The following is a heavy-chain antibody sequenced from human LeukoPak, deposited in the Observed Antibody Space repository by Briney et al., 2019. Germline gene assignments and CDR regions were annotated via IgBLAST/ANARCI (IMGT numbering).Heavy chain of an antibody. D-gene: IGHD3/OR15-3a*01. J-gene: IGHJ4*02. V-gene: IGHV3-23*01. CDR1: GFTFSSYA. CDR3: ARLWPAATSSRFDF. Sequence: PGGSLRLSCAVSGFTFSSYAMSWVRQAPGEGLEWVSTIGDTTYYADSVKGRFTISRDDSKNTLYLQMKSLRAEDTAVYYCARLWPAATSSRFDFWGQGTLVTVSS. CDR2: IGDTT.